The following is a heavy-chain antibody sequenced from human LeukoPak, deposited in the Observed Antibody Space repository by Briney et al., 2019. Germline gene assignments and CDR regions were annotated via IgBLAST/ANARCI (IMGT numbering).Heavy chain of an antibody. J-gene: IGHJ6*03. CDR3: AKGDRGAYYYYMDV. Sequence: GGSLRLSCAASGFTFSIYDLSWVRQAPGKGLEWVSAISGSGGSTYYADSVKGRFTISRGNSKNTLYLQMNSLRAEDTAVYYCAKGDRGAYYYYMDVWGKGTTVTVSS. V-gene: IGHV3-23*01. CDR2: ISGSGGST. CDR1: GFTFSIYD. D-gene: IGHD3-10*01.